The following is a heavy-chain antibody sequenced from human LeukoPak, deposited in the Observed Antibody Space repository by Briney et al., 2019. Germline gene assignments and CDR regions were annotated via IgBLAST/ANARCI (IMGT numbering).Heavy chain of an antibody. CDR3: AKGIFWLDP. CDR2: ITAGGGGT. J-gene: IGHJ5*02. V-gene: IGHV3-23*01. D-gene: IGHD2-15*01. CDR1: GFTFSDYY. Sequence: PGGSLRLSCAASGFTFSDYYMSWIRQAPGGGLQWVSSITAGGGGTYYADSVKGRFTISRDNSKNILYLQMKTLRAADTAVYYCAKGIFWLDPWGQGTQVTVSS.